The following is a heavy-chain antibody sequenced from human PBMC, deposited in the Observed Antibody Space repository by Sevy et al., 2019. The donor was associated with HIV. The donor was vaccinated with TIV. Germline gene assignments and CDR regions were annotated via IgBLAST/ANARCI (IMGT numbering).Heavy chain of an antibody. V-gene: IGHV3-23*01. CDR1: GFTFGSFA. CDR2: ILGSGSST. Sequence: GGSLRLSCAASGFTFGSFAMTWVRQAPGKGPEWVSGILGSGSSTYYADSVKGRFTISRDNAKNTLYLQMNSLRAEDTALYCCAKGISSSWYGGGAFDIWGQGTMVTVSS. CDR3: AKGISSSWYGGGAFDI. D-gene: IGHD6-13*01. J-gene: IGHJ3*02.